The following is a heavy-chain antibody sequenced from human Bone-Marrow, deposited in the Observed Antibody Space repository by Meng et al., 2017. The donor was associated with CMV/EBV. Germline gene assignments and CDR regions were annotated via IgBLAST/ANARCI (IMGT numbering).Heavy chain of an antibody. V-gene: IGHV3-7*03. CDR3: AKALLASTSFNY. Sequence: GESLKISCAASGFTFSSYWMSWVRQAPGKGLEWVANIKQDGSEKYYVDSVKGRFTISRDNSKNTLYLQMNSLRAEDTAVYYCAKALLASTSFNYWGQGTLVTVSS. CDR2: IKQDGSEK. D-gene: IGHD2-2*01. J-gene: IGHJ4*02. CDR1: GFTFSSYW.